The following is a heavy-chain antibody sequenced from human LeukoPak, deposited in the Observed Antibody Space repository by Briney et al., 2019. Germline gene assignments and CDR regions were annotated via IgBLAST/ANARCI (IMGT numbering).Heavy chain of an antibody. CDR3: ARSLRFTDYDILTGYTLKLPFDY. V-gene: IGHV1-69*13. CDR2: IIPIFGTA. CDR1: GGTFSSYA. D-gene: IGHD3-9*01. Sequence: GASVKVSCKASGGTFSSYAISWVRPAPGQGLEWMGGIIPIFGTANYAQKFQGRVTITADESTSTAYMELSSLRSEDTAVYYCARSLRFTDYDILTGYTLKLPFDYWGQGTLVTVSS. J-gene: IGHJ4*02.